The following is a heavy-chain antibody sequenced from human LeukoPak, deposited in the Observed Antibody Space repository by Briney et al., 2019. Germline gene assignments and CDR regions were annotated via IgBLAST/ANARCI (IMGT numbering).Heavy chain of an antibody. J-gene: IGHJ4*02. V-gene: IGHV3-53*01. CDR2: IYSGGST. Sequence: GGSLRLSCAASGFTVSSNYMSWVRQAPGKGLEWVSVIYSGGSTYYADSVKGRFTISRDNSKNTLYLQMNSLRAEDTAVYYCAKGTNWNYYFDYWGQGTLVTVSS. D-gene: IGHD1-7*01. CDR3: AKGTNWNYYFDY. CDR1: GFTVSSNY.